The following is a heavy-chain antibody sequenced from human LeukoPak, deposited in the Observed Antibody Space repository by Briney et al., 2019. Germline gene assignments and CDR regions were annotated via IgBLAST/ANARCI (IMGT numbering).Heavy chain of an antibody. J-gene: IGHJ4*02. CDR1: GYTFNNYY. CDR2: INPSGGGT. D-gene: IGHD6-19*01. Sequence: GASVTVSCKASGYTFNNYYMYWVRQAPGQGLEWMGMINPSGGGTSYAQKFQGRVTMTRDTSTRTVYMEVSSLKPEDTAVYYCARQGAYSSAIGMGYWGQGTLVTVSS. CDR3: ARQGAYSSAIGMGY. V-gene: IGHV1-46*02.